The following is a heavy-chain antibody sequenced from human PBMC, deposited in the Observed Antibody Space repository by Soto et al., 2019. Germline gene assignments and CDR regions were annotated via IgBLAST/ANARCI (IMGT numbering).Heavy chain of an antibody. J-gene: IGHJ6*02. CDR1: GFTFSSSG. D-gene: IGHD3-9*01. CDR2: ISYDGSNK. V-gene: IGHV3-30*18. CDR3: AKEGQYYDILTGYRSYYGMDV. Sequence: GGSLRLSCAASGFTFSSSGLHWVRQAPGKGLEWVAVISYDGSNKYYADSVKGRFTISRDNSKNTLYLQINSLRAEDTAVYYCAKEGQYYDILTGYRSYYGMDVWGQGT.